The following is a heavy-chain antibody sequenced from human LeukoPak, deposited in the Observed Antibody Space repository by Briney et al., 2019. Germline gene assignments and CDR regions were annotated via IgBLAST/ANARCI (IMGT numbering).Heavy chain of an antibody. D-gene: IGHD6-13*01. CDR2: INHSGST. CDR1: GGFFSGYY. Sequence: SETLSLTCAVYGGFFSGYYWSWIRQPPAKGLEWIGEINHSGSTNYNPSLKSRVTISVDTSKNQFSLKLSSVTAADTAVYYCARGGPAGTAESPYNWFDPWGQGTLVTVSS. CDR3: ARGGPAGTAESPYNWFDP. J-gene: IGHJ5*02. V-gene: IGHV4-34*01.